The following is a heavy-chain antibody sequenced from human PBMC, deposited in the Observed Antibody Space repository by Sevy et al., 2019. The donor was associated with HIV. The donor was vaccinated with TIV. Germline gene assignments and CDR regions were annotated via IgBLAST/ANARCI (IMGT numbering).Heavy chain of an antibody. V-gene: IGHV4-59*01. D-gene: IGHD2-15*01. Sequence: SETLSLTCSVSGGSGGSISDYYWSWIRQPPGKGLEWIGYINYSRSTKFNPSLKSRVTISVDTSKNQFSLKLTSVTAXXXXXXXXXXXGTSLFAPWGQGTLVTVSS. CDR1: GGSGGSISDYY. CDR3: XXXGTSLFAP. CDR2: INYSRST. J-gene: IGHJ5*02.